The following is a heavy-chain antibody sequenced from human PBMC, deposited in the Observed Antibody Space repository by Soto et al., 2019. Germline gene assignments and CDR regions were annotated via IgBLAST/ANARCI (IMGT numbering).Heavy chain of an antibody. Sequence: QVQLVESGGGVVQPGRSLRLSCAASGFTFSSYGMHWVRQAPGKGLEWVAVISYDGSNKYYADSVKGRFTISRDNSKNTLYLQMNSLRAEDTAVYYCAKGASSGWYGLNWFDPWGQGTLVTVSS. D-gene: IGHD6-19*01. J-gene: IGHJ5*02. CDR1: GFTFSSYG. CDR3: AKGASSGWYGLNWFDP. CDR2: ISYDGSNK. V-gene: IGHV3-30*18.